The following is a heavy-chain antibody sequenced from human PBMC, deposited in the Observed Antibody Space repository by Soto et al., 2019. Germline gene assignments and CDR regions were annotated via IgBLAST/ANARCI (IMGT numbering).Heavy chain of an antibody. D-gene: IGHD2-15*01. J-gene: IGHJ4*02. CDR2: MSYDGRDK. CDR3: AKARSGSWHEGCYFDN. V-gene: IGHV3-30*18. Sequence: QVQLVESGGGVVQPGRSLRLSCAASGFTFISYGMHWVRQAPGKGLEWLAVMSYDGRDKYYADSVRGRFTISRDNSKNTVYLQLNSLRVEDTAVYYCAKARSGSWHEGCYFDNWGQGTLVTVSS. CDR1: GFTFISYG.